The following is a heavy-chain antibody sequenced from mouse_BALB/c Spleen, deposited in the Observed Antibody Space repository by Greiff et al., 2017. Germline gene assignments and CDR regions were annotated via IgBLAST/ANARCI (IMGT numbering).Heavy chain of an antibody. CDR2: ISSGSSTI. J-gene: IGHJ2*01. CDR1: GFTFSSFG. D-gene: IGHD1-2*01. Sequence: EVNVVESGGGLVQPGGSRKLSCAASGFTFSSFGMHWVRQAPEKGLEWVAYISSGSSTIYYADTVKGRFTISRDNPKNTLFLQMTSLRSEDTAMYYCARSTATDYWGQGTTLTVSS. CDR3: ARSTATDY. V-gene: IGHV5-17*02.